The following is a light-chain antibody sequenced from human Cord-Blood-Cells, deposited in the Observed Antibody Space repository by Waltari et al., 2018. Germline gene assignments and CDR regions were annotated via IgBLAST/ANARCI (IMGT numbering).Light chain of an antibody. CDR1: QSVLYSSNNKNY. Sequence: DIVMTQSPDSLAESLGERATINCKSSQSVLYSSNNKNYLAWYQQKPGQPPKLLIYWASTRESGVPDRFSGSGSGTDFTLTISSLQAEDVAVYYCQQYYSTITFGQGTRLEIK. CDR3: QQYYSTIT. CDR2: WAS. V-gene: IGKV4-1*01. J-gene: IGKJ5*01.